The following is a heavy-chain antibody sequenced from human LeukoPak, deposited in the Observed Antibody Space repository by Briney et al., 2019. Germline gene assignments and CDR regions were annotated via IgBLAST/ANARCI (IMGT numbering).Heavy chain of an antibody. D-gene: IGHD3-22*01. CDR3: ARGLYYYDSSVGAFDI. CDR2: INPSGGST. V-gene: IGHV1-46*01. J-gene: IGHJ3*02. CDR1: GYTFTSYY. Sequence: RDSVTVSCKASGYTFTSYYMHWVRQAPGQGLEWMGIINPSGGSTSYAQKFQGRVTMTRDTSTSTVYMELSSLRSEDTAVYYCARGLYYYDSSVGAFDIWGQGTMVTVSS.